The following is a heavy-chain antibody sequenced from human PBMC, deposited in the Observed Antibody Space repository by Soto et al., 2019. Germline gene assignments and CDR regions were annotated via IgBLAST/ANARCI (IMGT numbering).Heavy chain of an antibody. J-gene: IGHJ4*02. CDR2: ISYDGSNK. CDR1: GFTFSSYA. D-gene: IGHD3-10*01. V-gene: IGHV3-30-3*01. Sequence: PGGSLRLSCAAPGFTFSSYAMHWVRQAPGKGLEWVAVISYDGSNKYYADSVKGRFTISRDNSKNTLYLQMNSLRAEDTAVYYCASGSPFDYWGQGTLVTVSS. CDR3: ASGSPFDY.